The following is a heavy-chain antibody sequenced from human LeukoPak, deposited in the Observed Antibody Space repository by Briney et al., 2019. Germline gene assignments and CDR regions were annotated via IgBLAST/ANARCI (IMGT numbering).Heavy chain of an antibody. Sequence: SETLSLTCTVSGGSISSSSYYWGWIRQPPGKGLEWIGGIYYSGSTNYNPSLESRVTISADTSKNQFSLKLSSVTAADTAVFYCARVIRTRTTSSYYYYMDVWGRGTTVTVSS. CDR3: ARVIRTRTTSSYYYYMDV. J-gene: IGHJ6*03. D-gene: IGHD1-7*01. V-gene: IGHV4-39*07. CDR1: GGSISSSSYY. CDR2: IYYSGST.